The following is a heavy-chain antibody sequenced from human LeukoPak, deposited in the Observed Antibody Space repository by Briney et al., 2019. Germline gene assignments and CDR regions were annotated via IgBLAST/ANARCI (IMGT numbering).Heavy chain of an antibody. J-gene: IGHJ6*02. CDR1: GFTVSSNY. CDR2: IYSGGST. CDR3: ARDRRVTTVTPYYYYYGMDV. Sequence: GGSLRLSCAASGFTVSSNYMSWVRQAPGKGLEWVSVIYSGGSTYYADSVKGRFTISRHNSKNTLYLQMNSLRAEDTAVYYCARDRRVTTVTPYYYYYGMDVWGQGTTVTVSS. D-gene: IGHD4-17*01. V-gene: IGHV3-53*04.